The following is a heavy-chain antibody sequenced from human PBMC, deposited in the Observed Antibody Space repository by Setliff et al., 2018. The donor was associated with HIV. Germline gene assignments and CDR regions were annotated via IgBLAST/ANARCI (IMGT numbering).Heavy chain of an antibody. CDR3: ARLGSGWSDSYYYAMDV. CDR2: ISAYNGNT. J-gene: IGHJ6*02. Sequence: GASVKVSCKPSGGTFSNYGISWVRQAPGQGLEWMGWISAYNGNTNYAPRLLGRVTMTTDTSTSTAYMELRSLSSDDTAVYFCARLGSGWSDSYYYAMDVWGQGTTVTVSS. D-gene: IGHD6-19*01. CDR1: GGTFSNYG. V-gene: IGHV1-18*01.